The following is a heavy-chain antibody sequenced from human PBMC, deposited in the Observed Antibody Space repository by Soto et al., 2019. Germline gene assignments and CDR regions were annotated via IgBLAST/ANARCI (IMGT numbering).Heavy chain of an antibody. CDR2: ISGSGGST. J-gene: IGHJ4*02. Sequence: GGSLRLSCTDSGFTFSSHNMSWVRQAPGKGLEWVSAISGSGGSTYYADSVKGRFTISRDNSKNTLYLQMNSLRAEDTAVYYCATDYYDSNAQAYWGQGTLVTVSS. CDR1: GFTFSSHN. D-gene: IGHD3-22*01. CDR3: ATDYYDSNAQAY. V-gene: IGHV3-23*01.